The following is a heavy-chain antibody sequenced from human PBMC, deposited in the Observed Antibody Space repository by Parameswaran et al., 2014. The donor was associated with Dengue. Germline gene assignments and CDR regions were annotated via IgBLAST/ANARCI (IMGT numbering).Heavy chain of an antibody. Sequence: VRQAPGKGLVWVSRINSDGSSTSYADSVKGRFTISRDNAKNTLYLQMNSLRAEDTAVYYCARDYYYGSGSTDWGQGTLVTVSS. D-gene: IGHD3-10*01. CDR2: INSDGSST. J-gene: IGHJ4*02. V-gene: IGHV3-74*01. CDR3: ARDYYYGSGSTD.